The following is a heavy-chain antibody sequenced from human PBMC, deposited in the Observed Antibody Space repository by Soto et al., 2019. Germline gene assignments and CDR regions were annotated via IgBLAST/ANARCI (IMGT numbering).Heavy chain of an antibody. V-gene: IGHV1-69*13. CDR2: IIPIFGTA. CDR1: GGTFSSNG. CDR3: AREFRDYDSSGYRRHTRTDV. J-gene: IGHJ6*02. Sequence: ASVKVSCKASGGTFSSNGISWVRQAPGKGLEWMGGIIPIFGTANYAQKFQGRVTITADESTSTAYMELSSLRSEDTAVYYCAREFRDYDSSGYRRHTRTDVWGQGTTVTVSS. D-gene: IGHD3-22*01.